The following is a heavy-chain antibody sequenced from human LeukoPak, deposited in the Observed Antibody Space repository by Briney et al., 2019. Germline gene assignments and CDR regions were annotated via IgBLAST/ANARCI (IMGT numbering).Heavy chain of an antibody. CDR2: IYYSGST. Sequence: PSETLSLTRTVSGGSISSSSYYWGWIRQPPGKGLEWIGSIYYSGSTYYNPSLKSRVTISVDTSKNQFSLKLSSVTAADTAVYYCARPSIAVAGSFDYWGQGTLVTVSS. CDR1: GGSISSSSYY. J-gene: IGHJ4*02. V-gene: IGHV4-39*01. D-gene: IGHD6-19*01. CDR3: ARPSIAVAGSFDY.